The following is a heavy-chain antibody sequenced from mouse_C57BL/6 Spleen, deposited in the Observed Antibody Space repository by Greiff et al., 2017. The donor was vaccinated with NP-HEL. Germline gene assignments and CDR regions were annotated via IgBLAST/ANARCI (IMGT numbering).Heavy chain of an antibody. Sequence: VQLQQPGAELVKPGASVKLSCKASGYTFTSYWMQWVKQRPGQGLEWIGEIDPSDSYTNYNQKFKGKATLTVYTSSSTAYMQLSSLTSEDSAVDYCARGDYGSSSFAYWGQGTLVTVSA. CDR2: IDPSDSYT. CDR3: ARGDYGSSSFAY. D-gene: IGHD1-1*01. CDR1: GYTFTSYW. J-gene: IGHJ3*01. V-gene: IGHV1-50*01.